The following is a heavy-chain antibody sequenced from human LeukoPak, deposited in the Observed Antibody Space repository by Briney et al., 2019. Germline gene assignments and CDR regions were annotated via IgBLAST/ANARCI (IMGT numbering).Heavy chain of an antibody. V-gene: IGHV4-34*01. J-gene: IGHJ4*02. CDR3: ARAYSSGWYGY. CDR2: INHSGST. Sequence: SETLSLTCAVYGGSFSGYYWSWIRQPPGKGLEWIGEINHSGSTNYNPSLKSRVTIPVDTSKNQFSLKLSSVTAADTAVYYCARAYSSGWYGYWGQGTLVTVSS. D-gene: IGHD6-19*01. CDR1: GGSFSGYY.